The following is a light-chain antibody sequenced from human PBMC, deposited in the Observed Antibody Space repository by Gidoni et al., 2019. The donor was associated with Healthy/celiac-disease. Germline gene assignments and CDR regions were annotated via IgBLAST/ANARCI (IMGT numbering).Light chain of an antibody. CDR1: QSLLHSNGYNY. J-gene: IGKJ1*01. CDR3: MQALQTPWT. Sequence: DIVMTQSPLSLPVTPGEPASISCRSSQSLLHSNGYNYLDWYLQKPGHAPQLLIYLGSNRASGVPDRFSGSGSGTDFTLKISRVEAEDVGVYYCMQALQTPWTFDQGTKVEIK. V-gene: IGKV2-28*01. CDR2: LGS.